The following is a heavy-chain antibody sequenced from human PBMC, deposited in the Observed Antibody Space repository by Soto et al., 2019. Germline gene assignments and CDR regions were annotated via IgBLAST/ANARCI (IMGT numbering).Heavy chain of an antibody. J-gene: IGHJ4*02. Sequence: PSETLSLTCAVYGGSFSGYYWSWIRQPPGKGLEWIGEINHSGSTNYNPSLKSRVTISVDTSKNQFSLKLSSVTAADTAVYYCARAYYDYVWGSYRPLYYFDYWGPGTLVTVS. V-gene: IGHV4-34*01. D-gene: IGHD3-16*02. CDR3: ARAYYDYVWGSYRPLYYFDY. CDR1: GGSFSGYY. CDR2: INHSGST.